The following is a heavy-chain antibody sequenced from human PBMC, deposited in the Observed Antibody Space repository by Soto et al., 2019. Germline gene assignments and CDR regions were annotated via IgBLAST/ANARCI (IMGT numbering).Heavy chain of an antibody. CDR2: IWRDGSNE. CDR1: GFTFSSSG. D-gene: IGHD3-16*01. CDR3: ARGHGRLMSWALDF. J-gene: IGHJ4*02. Sequence: PGGSLRLSCAASGFTFSSSGMHWVRQAPGKGLEWVAVIWRDGSNENYADSVKGRFTISRDNSKDTLYLPMNSLRVEDTAVYYCARGHGRLMSWALDFWGQGSLVTGSS. V-gene: IGHV3-33*01.